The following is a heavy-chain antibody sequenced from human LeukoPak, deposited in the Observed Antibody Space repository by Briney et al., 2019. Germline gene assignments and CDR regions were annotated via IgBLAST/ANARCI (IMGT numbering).Heavy chain of an antibody. D-gene: IGHD3-10*01. V-gene: IGHV3-30-3*01. CDR1: GFTFSSYA. Sequence: PGRSLRLSCAASGFTFSSYAMHWVRQAPGKGLEWVAVISYDGSNKYYADSVKGRFTISRDNSKNTLYLQMNSLRAEDTAVYYCAREITMVRGVTLDAFDIWGQGTMVTVSS. J-gene: IGHJ3*02. CDR3: AREITMVRGVTLDAFDI. CDR2: ISYDGSNK.